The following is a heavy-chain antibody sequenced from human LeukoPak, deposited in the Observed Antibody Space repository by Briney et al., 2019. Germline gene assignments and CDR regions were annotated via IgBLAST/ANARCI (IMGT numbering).Heavy chain of an antibody. CDR2: IKQDGSEK. J-gene: IGHJ4*02. Sequence: GGSLRLSCAASGFTISSYWMSWVRQAPGKGLEWVANIKQDGSEKYYVDSVKGRFTISRDNAKNSLYLQMNSLRAEDTAVYYCARDRGGYGYYFDFWGQGTLVTVSS. D-gene: IGHD3-16*01. V-gene: IGHV3-7*01. CDR3: ARDRGGYGYYFDF. CDR1: GFTISSYW.